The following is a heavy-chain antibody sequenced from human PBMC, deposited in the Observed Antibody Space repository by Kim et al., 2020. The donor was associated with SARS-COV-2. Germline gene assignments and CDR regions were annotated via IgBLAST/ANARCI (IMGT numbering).Heavy chain of an antibody. CDR1: GGSISSYY. V-gene: IGHV4-4*07. CDR2: IYTSGST. CDR3: AREKVEPSVTHFDY. Sequence: SETLSLTCTVSGGSISSYYWSWIRQPAGKGLEWIGRIYTSGSTNYNPSLKSRVTMSVDTSKNQFSLKLSSVTAADTAVYYCAREKVEPSVTHFDYWGQGTLVTVSS. D-gene: IGHD2-2*01. J-gene: IGHJ4*02.